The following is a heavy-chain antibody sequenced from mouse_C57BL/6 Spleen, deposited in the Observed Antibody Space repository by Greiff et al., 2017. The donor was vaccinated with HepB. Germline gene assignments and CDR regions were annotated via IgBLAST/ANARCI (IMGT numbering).Heavy chain of an antibody. V-gene: IGHV1-59*01. J-gene: IGHJ3*01. Sequence: QVQLQQPGAELVRPGPSVKLSCKASGYTFTSYWMHWVKQRPGQGLEWIGVIDPSDSYTNYNQKFKGKATLTVDTSSSTAYMQLSSLTSEDSAVYYCARVYDYDPWFAYWGQGTLVTVSA. CDR2: IDPSDSYT. D-gene: IGHD2-4*01. CDR1: GYTFTSYW. CDR3: ARVYDYDPWFAY.